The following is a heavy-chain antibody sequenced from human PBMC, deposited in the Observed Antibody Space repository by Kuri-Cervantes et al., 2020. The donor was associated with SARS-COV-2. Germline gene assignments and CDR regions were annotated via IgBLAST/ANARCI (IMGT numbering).Heavy chain of an antibody. V-gene: IGHV4-30-2*01. CDR3: AREVEGSDAFDI. CDR2: IYHSGST. CDR1: GGSISSGGYS. J-gene: IGHJ3*02. Sequence: SETLSLTCAVSGGSISSGGYSWSWIRQPPGKGLEWIGYIYHSGSTYYNPSLKSRVTISVDRSKNQFSLKLSSVTAADTAVYYCAREVEGSDAFDIWGQGTMVTVSS.